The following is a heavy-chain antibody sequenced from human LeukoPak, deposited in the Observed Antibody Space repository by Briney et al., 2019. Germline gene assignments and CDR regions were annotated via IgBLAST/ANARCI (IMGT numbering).Heavy chain of an antibody. CDR2: ISGTGGST. CDR3: AEDWAGYFPY. V-gene: IGHV3-23*01. CDR1: GFTFSSYA. J-gene: IGHJ4*02. D-gene: IGHD3/OR15-3a*01. Sequence: PGGSLRLSCAASGFTFSSYAMSWVRQAPGKGLEWVSTISGTGGSTSYADSVKGRFTISRDNSKNTLYLQMNSLSAEDTAVYYYAEDWAGYFPYWGQGTLVTVSS.